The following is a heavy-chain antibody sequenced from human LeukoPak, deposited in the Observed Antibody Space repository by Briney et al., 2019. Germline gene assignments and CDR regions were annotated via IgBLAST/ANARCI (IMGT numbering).Heavy chain of an antibody. CDR1: GGSISSGSYY. J-gene: IGHJ4*02. Sequence: PSQTLSLTCTVSGGSISSGSYYWSWIRQYPGKGLEWIGYIYYSGSTNYNPSLKSRVTISLDTSKNQFSLKLSPVTAADTAVYYCARGLDYDSSGYKRGHFDYWGQGTLVTVSS. D-gene: IGHD3-22*01. CDR2: IYYSGST. CDR3: ARGLDYDSSGYKRGHFDY. V-gene: IGHV4-61*01.